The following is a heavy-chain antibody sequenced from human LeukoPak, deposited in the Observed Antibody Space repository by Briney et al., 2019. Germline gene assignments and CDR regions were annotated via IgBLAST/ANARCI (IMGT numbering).Heavy chain of an antibody. CDR1: GFTVSSNY. D-gene: IGHD3-22*01. V-gene: IGHV3-53*01. CDR2: IYSGGST. CDR3: TTNIPPYYYDSSGYYYFDY. J-gene: IGHJ4*02. Sequence: GGSLRLSCAASGFTVSSNYMSWVRQAPGKGLEWVSVIYSGGSTYYADSVKGRFTISRDNSKNTLYLQMNSLKTEDTAVYYCTTNIPPYYYDSSGYYYFDYWGQGTLVTVSS.